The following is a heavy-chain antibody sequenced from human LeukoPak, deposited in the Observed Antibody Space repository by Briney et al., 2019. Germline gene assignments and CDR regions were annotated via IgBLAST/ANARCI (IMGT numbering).Heavy chain of an antibody. V-gene: IGHV3-23*01. Sequence: SLRLTCTASGFSFNTFDMSWVRKAPGRGLKWVSFFRGIDGSTQFAISVKGWVNISKVKFNNLLYLDMDGLRGDDTAIYYCVKGGWLDDYGQGTLVTVSS. D-gene: IGHD2-15*01. CDR1: GFSFNTFD. CDR3: VKGGWLDD. CDR2: FRGIDGST. J-gene: IGHJ4*02.